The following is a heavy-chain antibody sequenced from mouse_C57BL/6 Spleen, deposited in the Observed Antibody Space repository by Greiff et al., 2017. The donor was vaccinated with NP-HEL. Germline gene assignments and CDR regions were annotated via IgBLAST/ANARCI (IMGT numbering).Heavy chain of an antibody. D-gene: IGHD3-2*02. CDR1: GYTFTSYT. V-gene: IGHV1-4*01. Sequence: QVQLQQSGAELARPGASVKMSCKASGYTFTSYTMHWVKQRPGQGLEWIGYINPSSGSTKYNQKFKDKATLTADKSSSTAYMQLSSLTSEDSAVYYCARGGSSGYEAWFAYWGQGTLVTVSA. J-gene: IGHJ3*01. CDR2: INPSSGST. CDR3: ARGGSSGYEAWFAY.